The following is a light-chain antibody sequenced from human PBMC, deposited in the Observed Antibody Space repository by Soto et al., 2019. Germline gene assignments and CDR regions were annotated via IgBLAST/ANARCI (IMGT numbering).Light chain of an antibody. CDR3: QHYGSSYT. V-gene: IGKV3-20*01. CDR1: QSVSSSY. Sequence: EIVLTQSPGTLSLSPGERATLSCRASQSVSSSYLAWYQQKPGPAPRLLIYGASSRATGIPDRFSGSWSGTDFTLTISRLEPKDFAVYYCQHYGSSYTFGQGTKLEIK. J-gene: IGKJ2*01. CDR2: GAS.